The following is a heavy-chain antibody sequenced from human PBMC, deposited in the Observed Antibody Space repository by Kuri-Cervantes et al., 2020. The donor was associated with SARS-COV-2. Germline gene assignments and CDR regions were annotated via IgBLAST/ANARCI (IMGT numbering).Heavy chain of an antibody. CDR3: ARAELGLGWFFDL. J-gene: IGHJ2*01. CDR1: GGSISGYY. CDR2: ISATGNT. D-gene: IGHD6-13*01. Sequence: SETLSLTCSVTGGSISGYYWSWIRQSAAKELKWIGRISATGNTNYIPGLKSRVTMSVDTSQNQFSLKLSSVTAADTAVYYCARAELGLGWFFDLWGRGTLVTVSS. V-gene: IGHV4-4*07.